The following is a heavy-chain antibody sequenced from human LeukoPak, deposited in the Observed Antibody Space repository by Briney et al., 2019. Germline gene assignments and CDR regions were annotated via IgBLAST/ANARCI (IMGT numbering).Heavy chain of an antibody. CDR2: IIPIFGTA. J-gene: IGHJ4*02. D-gene: IGHD5-18*01. Sequence: ASVKASCKASGYTFTSYGVSWVRQAPGQGLEWMGGIIPIFGTANYAQKFQGRVTITTDETTSTAYMELSSLRSEDTAVYYCASIDGYSYGSGGWGQGTLVTVSS. CDR3: ASIDGYSYGSGG. CDR1: GYTFTSYG. V-gene: IGHV1-69*05.